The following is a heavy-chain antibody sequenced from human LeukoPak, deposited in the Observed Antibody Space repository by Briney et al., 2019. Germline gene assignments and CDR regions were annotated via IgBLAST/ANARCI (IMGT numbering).Heavy chain of an antibody. Sequence: PGGSLRLSCAASGFTFSTYWMNWYRQAPGKGLEWVGNINQDASEINYVDSVRGRFTFSRDNAKNSLHLQMNSLRAEDTAVYYCATDRDNSDWQKRFDSWGQGTLVTVSS. V-gene: IGHV3-7*01. CDR3: ATDRDNSDWQKRFDS. CDR2: INQDASEI. D-gene: IGHD2-21*02. CDR1: GFTFSTYW. J-gene: IGHJ4*02.